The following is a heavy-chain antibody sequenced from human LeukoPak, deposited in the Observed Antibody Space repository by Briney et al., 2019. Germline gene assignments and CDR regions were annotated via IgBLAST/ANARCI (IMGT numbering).Heavy chain of an antibody. CDR3: ARSRHSYDSSGFPHY. V-gene: IGHV3-20*04. Sequence: PGGSLRLACAASGFNFDDYVMSWVRQAPGQGLEWVSGINWNGGSRGYADSVKGRFTISRENAKNSLYLQMNSLRAEDTALYYCARSRHSYDSSGFPHYWGQGTLVTVSS. D-gene: IGHD3-22*01. CDR2: INWNGGSR. J-gene: IGHJ4*02. CDR1: GFNFDDYV.